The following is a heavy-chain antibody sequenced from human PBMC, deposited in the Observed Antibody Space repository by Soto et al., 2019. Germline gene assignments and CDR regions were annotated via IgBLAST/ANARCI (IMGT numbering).Heavy chain of an antibody. CDR3: ARQARGTTWSDFDY. V-gene: IGHV4-39*01. D-gene: IGHD1-7*01. Sequence: QLQLQESGPGLVKPSETLSLTCTVSAGSISTSGYFWGWIRQPPGEGLEWIGSINYGGSAFYNTSLKTRVTISVDTSRNRFSLTLTSVTAADAAVYYCARQARGTTWSDFDYWGQGSLVTVSS. CDR1: AGSISTSGYF. J-gene: IGHJ4*02. CDR2: INYGGSA.